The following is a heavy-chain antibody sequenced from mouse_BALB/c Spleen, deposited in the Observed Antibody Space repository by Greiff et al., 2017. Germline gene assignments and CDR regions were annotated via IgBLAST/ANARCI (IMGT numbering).Heavy chain of an antibody. Sequence: EVKLEESGPSLVKPSQTLSLTCSVTGDSITSGYWNWIRKFPGNKLEYMGYISYSGSTYYNPSLKSRISITRDTSKNQYYLQLNSVTTEDTATYYCARGGIYDYDEGGRYFDYWGQGTTLTVSS. D-gene: IGHD2-4*01. V-gene: IGHV3-8*02. CDR2: ISYSGST. CDR3: ARGGIYDYDEGGRYFDY. CDR1: GDSITSGY. J-gene: IGHJ2*01.